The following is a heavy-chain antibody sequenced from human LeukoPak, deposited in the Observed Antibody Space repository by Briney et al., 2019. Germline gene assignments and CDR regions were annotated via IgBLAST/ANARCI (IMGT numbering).Heavy chain of an antibody. D-gene: IGHD6-13*01. V-gene: IGHV4-39*07. Sequence: SETLSLTCTVSGASISSSSYYWDWIRQPPGKGLEWIGTIYYSGSTYYNPSLKSRVTISVNTSKNQFSLKLSSVTAADTAVYYCARADYSSTWSHDYYYMDVWGKGTTVTVSS. J-gene: IGHJ6*03. CDR2: IYYSGST. CDR3: ARADYSSTWSHDYYYMDV. CDR1: GASISSSSYY.